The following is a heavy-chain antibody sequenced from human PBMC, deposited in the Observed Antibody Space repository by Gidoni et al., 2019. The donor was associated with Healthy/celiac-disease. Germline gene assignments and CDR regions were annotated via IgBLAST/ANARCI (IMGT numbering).Heavy chain of an antibody. Sequence: QVQLVQSGAEVKTPWASVQLSRKASGSPFTGYYMHWVRQAPGQWLERIEWINPNSGGTDYAQKFQGWVTMTRDTSISTAYMELSRLRSDDTAVYYCAREADGYSYGQFDYWGQGTLVTVSS. D-gene: IGHD5-18*01. V-gene: IGHV1-2*04. J-gene: IGHJ4*02. CDR1: GSPFTGYY. CDR3: AREADGYSYGQFDY. CDR2: INPNSGGT.